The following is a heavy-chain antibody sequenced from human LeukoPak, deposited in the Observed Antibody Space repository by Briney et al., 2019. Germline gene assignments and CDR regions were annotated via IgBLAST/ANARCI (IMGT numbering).Heavy chain of an antibody. CDR2: ISSGSTYM. J-gene: IGHJ4*02. CDR3: AKDLGSWYYGSGTDY. D-gene: IGHD3-10*01. V-gene: IGHV3-21*04. Sequence: GGSLRLSCAASGFTFSSYSMNWVRQAPGKGLEWVSSISSGSTYMYYADSVKGRFTISRDNSKNTLYLQMNSLRAEDTAVYYCAKDLGSWYYGSGTDYWGQGTLVTVSS. CDR1: GFTFSSYS.